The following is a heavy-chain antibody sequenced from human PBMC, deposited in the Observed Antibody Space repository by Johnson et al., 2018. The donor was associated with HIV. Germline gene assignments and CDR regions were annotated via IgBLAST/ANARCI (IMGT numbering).Heavy chain of an antibody. V-gene: IGHV3-66*01. J-gene: IGHJ3*02. Sequence: VQLVESGGGVVQPGRSLRLSCAASGFTVNSNYINWVRQAPGKGLECVSGIYSGGRTYYADSVQGRFTISRDNSKNTLYLQMNSLKTEDTAVYYCARGGLGDYVVAFDIWGQGTMVTVSS. CDR2: IYSGGRT. CDR3: ARGGLGDYVVAFDI. D-gene: IGHD4-17*01. CDR1: GFTVNSNY.